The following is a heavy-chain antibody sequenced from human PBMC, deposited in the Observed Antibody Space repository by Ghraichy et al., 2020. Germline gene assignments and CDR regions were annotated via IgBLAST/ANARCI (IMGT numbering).Heavy chain of an antibody. CDR2: IRSKAYGGTT. Sequence: GESLNISCTASGFTFGDYAMSWFRQAPGKGLEWVGFIRSKAYGGTTEYAASVKGRFTISRDDSKSIAFLQMNSLKTKDTAVYYCSRGPDGPHLGYCSPGCYGGMDVWGQGTTVSVSS. J-gene: IGHJ6*02. CDR3: SRGPDGPHLGYCSPGCYGGMDV. V-gene: IGHV3-49*03. D-gene: IGHD2-15*01. CDR1: GFTFGDYA.